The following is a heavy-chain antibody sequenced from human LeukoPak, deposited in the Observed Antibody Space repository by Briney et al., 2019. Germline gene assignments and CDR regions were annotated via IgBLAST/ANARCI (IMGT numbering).Heavy chain of an antibody. CDR1: GFTFGSRG. V-gene: IGHV3-30*02. CDR2: IRYDGTEK. CDR3: WVRYSPDAFDI. Sequence: GGSLRLSCATPGFTFGSRGMHWVRQAPGKGLEWVAFIRYDGTEKDYADPVKGRFTISRDNSKNTLYLQMNSLRAEDTAVYYCWVRYSPDAFDIWGQGTMVTVSS. D-gene: IGHD3-9*01. J-gene: IGHJ3*02.